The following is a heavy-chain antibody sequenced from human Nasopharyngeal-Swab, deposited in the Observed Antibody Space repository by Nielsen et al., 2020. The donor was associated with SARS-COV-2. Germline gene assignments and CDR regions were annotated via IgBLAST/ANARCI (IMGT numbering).Heavy chain of an antibody. CDR3: ARPRDGGNIVFEY. V-gene: IGHV5-51*01. Sequence: GESLKISCKGSGYRFTIYWIGWVRQMPGKGLEWMGIIYPGDSDTIYSPSFQGQVTISADKSISTAYLQWSSLKASDTAMYYFARPRDGGNIVFEYWGQGTLVTVSS. CDR1: GYRFTIYW. J-gene: IGHJ4*02. CDR2: IYPGDSDT. D-gene: IGHD4-23*01.